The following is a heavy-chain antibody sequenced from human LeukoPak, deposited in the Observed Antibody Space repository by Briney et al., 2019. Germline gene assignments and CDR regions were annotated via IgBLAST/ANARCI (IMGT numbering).Heavy chain of an antibody. V-gene: IGHV2-70*01. CDR3: ARTARGYSYGSLYYFDY. J-gene: IGHJ4*02. D-gene: IGHD5-18*01. Sequence: ESGPALVKPTQTLTLTCTFSGFSLSTSGMCVSWIRQPPGKALGWLALIDWDDDKYYSTSLKTRLTISKDTSKNQVVLTMTNMDPVDTATYYCARTARGYSYGSLYYFDYWGQGTLVTVSS. CDR2: IDWDDDK. CDR1: GFSLSTSGMC.